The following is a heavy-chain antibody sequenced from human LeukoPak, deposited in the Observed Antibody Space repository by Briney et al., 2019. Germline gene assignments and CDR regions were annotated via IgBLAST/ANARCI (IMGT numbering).Heavy chain of an antibody. CDR3: ARDRGVGAYFDY. CDR1: GYTFTSYY. Sequence: ASVKVSCKASGYTFTSYYMHWVRQAPGQGLEWMGIINPSGGSTSYAQKFQGRVTMIRDTSTSTVYMELSSLRSEDTAVYYCARDRGVGAYFDYWGQGTLVTVSS. V-gene: IGHV1-46*01. D-gene: IGHD1-26*01. CDR2: INPSGGST. J-gene: IGHJ4*02.